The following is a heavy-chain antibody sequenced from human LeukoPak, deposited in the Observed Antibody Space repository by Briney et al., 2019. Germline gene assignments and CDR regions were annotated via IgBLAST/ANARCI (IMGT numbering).Heavy chain of an antibody. J-gene: IGHJ4*02. CDR1: GGSISSYY. CDR2: IYYSGST. V-gene: IGHV4-59*01. CDR3: ARGFAMTEYYFDY. Sequence: SETLSLTCTVSGGSISSYYWSWIRQPPGKGLEWIGYIYYSGSTNYNPSLKSRVTISVDTSKNQFSLKLSSVTAADTAVYYCARGFAMTEYYFDYWGQGTLVTVSS. D-gene: IGHD2-2*01.